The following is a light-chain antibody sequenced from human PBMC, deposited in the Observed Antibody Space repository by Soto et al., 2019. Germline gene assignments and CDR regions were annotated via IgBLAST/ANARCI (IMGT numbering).Light chain of an antibody. CDR3: QQYNSYPLT. Sequence: DIQMTQSPSTLSASVGDRVTITCRASQSINSWLAWYQQKPGKAPKLLIYDASNLESGVPSRFSGSGSGTEFTLTISSLQPDDFATYYCQQYNSYPLTFGGGTKVEIK. CDR2: DAS. V-gene: IGKV1-5*01. CDR1: QSINSW. J-gene: IGKJ4*01.